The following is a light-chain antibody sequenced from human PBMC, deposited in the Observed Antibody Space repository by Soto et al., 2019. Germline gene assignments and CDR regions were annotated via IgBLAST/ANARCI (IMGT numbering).Light chain of an antibody. CDR1: QSISSW. CDR2: DAS. Sequence: DIQMTQSPSSLSASVGDRVTITCRASQSISSWLAWYQQKPGKAPKLLIYDASILESGVPSRFSGSGSGTNFTLTISDLQPEDFATYFCQQANSFPLTFGQGTRLEIK. J-gene: IGKJ5*01. V-gene: IGKV1-5*01. CDR3: QQANSFPLT.